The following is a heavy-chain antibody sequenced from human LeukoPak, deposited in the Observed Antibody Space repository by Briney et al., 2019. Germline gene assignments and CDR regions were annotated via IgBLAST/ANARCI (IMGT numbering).Heavy chain of an antibody. Sequence: ASVKVSCKASGYTFTGYYMHWVRQAPGQGLEWMGWINPNSGGTNYAQKFQGRVTMTRDTSISTAYMELSRLRSDDTAAYYCARGDGSGWYPGWYYFDYWGQGTLVTVSS. D-gene: IGHD6-19*01. CDR3: ARGDGSGWYPGWYYFDY. V-gene: IGHV1-2*02. CDR1: GYTFTGYY. J-gene: IGHJ4*02. CDR2: INPNSGGT.